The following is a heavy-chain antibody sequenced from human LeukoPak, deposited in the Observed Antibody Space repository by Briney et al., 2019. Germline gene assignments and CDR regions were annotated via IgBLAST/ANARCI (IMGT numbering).Heavy chain of an antibody. J-gene: IGHJ4*02. CDR1: GFTFSNNW. CDR3: XRGXXYGSRSDYFDY. Sequence: GGSLRLSCAASGFTFSNNWMTWVRQAPGKGLEWVASVKKDESEKXYXDSXXGRFTISRDNAKNSLYLQMNSLRVEDTAVYYXXRGXXYGSRSDYFDYWGQGTLVTVSS. V-gene: IGHV3-7*01. D-gene: IGHD3-10*01. CDR2: VKKDESEK.